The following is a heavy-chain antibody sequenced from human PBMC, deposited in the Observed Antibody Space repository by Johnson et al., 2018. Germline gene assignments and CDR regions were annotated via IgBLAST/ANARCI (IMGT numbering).Heavy chain of an antibody. V-gene: IGHV3-30-3*01. CDR1: GFTFSSYA. CDR2: ISYDGSNK. J-gene: IGHJ6*03. Sequence: QVQLVQSGGGVVQPGRSLRLSCAASGFTFSSYAMHWVRPAPGKGLEWVAVISYDGSNKYYADSVKGRFTISRDNSKNTPYLQMNSLRAEDTAVYYCARDDMDVWGKGTTVTVSS. CDR3: ARDDMDV.